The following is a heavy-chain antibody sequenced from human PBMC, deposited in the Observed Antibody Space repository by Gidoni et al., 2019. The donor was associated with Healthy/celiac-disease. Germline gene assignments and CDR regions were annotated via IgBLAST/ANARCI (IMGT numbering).Heavy chain of an antibody. D-gene: IGHD6-19*01. J-gene: IGHJ4*02. Sequence: QVQLVESGGGVVQPGRSLRLSCAASGFTFSSYGMHWVRQAPGKGLEWVAVISYDGSNKYYADSVKGRFTISRDNSKNTLYLRMNSLRAEDTAVYYCAKSVWLSGWSDFDYWGQGTLVTVSS. V-gene: IGHV3-30*18. CDR3: AKSVWLSGWSDFDY. CDR2: ISYDGSNK. CDR1: GFTFSSYG.